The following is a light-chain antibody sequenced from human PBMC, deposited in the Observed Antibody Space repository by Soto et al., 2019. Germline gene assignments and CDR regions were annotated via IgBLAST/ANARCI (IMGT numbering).Light chain of an antibody. CDR3: QQYNSYRYT. CDR2: DAS. J-gene: IGKJ2*01. CDR1: QSISSW. Sequence: DIQMTQSPSTLSASVGDRVTITCRASQSISSWLAWYQQKPGKAPKLLIYDASSLESGVPSRFSGSGSGTELTLTIRRLQPDDFATYYCQQYNSYRYTFGQGTKLEIK. V-gene: IGKV1-5*01.